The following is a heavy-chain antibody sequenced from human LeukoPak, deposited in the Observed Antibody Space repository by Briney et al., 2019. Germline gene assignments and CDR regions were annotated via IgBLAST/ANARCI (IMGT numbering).Heavy chain of an antibody. CDR3: AREPLYCSGGSCYLDY. CDR2: IYYSGST. V-gene: IGHV4-59*12. Sequence: SQPPSLTCTVSGVSISSYYWSWIRQPPGKGLEWIGYIYYSGSTNYNPSLKSRVTISVDTSKNQFSLKLSSVTAADTAVYYCAREPLYCSGGSCYLDYWGQGTLVTVSS. D-gene: IGHD2-15*01. J-gene: IGHJ4*02. CDR1: GVSISSYY.